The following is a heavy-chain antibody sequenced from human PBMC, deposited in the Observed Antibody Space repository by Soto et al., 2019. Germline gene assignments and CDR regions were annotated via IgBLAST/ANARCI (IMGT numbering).Heavy chain of an antibody. CDR3: ARARRSSGPYYYYYGMDV. Sequence: ASVKVSCKASGYTFTGYYMHWVRQAPGQGLEWMGWINPNSGGTNYAQKFRGWVTMTRDTSISTAYMELSRLRSDDTAVYYCARARRSSGPYYYYYGMDVWGQGTTVTVSS. J-gene: IGHJ6*02. CDR2: INPNSGGT. D-gene: IGHD6-19*01. V-gene: IGHV1-2*04. CDR1: GYTFTGYY.